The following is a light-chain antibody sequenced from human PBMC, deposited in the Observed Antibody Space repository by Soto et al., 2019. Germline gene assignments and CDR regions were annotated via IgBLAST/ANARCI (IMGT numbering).Light chain of an antibody. V-gene: IGLV2-14*03. Sequence: QSVLTPASSVSGSPGQAITISCSATSSDVGAFNYVSWYQQHPGKAPKLMIYDVSNRPSGVSNRFSGSKSGNTASLNISGLRAEDEADYYCNSYTSNNAYVFGTGTKVTVL. J-gene: IGLJ1*01. CDR1: SSDVGAFNY. CDR3: NSYTSNNAYV. CDR2: DVS.